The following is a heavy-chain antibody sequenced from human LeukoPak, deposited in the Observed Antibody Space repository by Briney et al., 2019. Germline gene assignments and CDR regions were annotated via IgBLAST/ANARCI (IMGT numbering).Heavy chain of an antibody. CDR3: ARGETKWGSSSWGYYYYYMDV. J-gene: IGHJ6*03. CDR2: IDHAGST. CDR1: DDSITIYY. V-gene: IGHV4-59*01. Sequence: SETLSLTCTVSDDSITIYYWTWIRQPPGKGLEWIGYIDHAGSTNYNPSLNSRVTISRDTSKNHFSLELTSATAADTAVYYCARGETKWGSSSWGYYYYYMDVWGKGTTVTISS. D-gene: IGHD6-13*01.